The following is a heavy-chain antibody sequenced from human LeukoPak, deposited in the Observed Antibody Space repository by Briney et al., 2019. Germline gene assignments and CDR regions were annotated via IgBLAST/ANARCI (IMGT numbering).Heavy chain of an antibody. V-gene: IGHV3-21*01. CDR2: ITSSSSYI. D-gene: IGHD3-22*01. Sequence: GGSLRLSCAASGFTFSSYTMNWVRQAPGKGLEWVSPITSSSSYIYYADSVMGRFTISRDNANNSLYLQMNSLRAEDTAVYYCARHVVAVGFDYWGQGTLVTVSS. CDR1: GFTFSSYT. CDR3: ARHVVAVGFDY. J-gene: IGHJ4*02.